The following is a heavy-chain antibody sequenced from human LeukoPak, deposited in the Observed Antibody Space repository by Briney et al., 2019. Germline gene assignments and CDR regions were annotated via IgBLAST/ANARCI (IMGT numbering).Heavy chain of an antibody. CDR1: GDSITSYY. CDR2: IYISENN. V-gene: IGHV4-4*07. D-gene: IGHD6-13*01. J-gene: IGHJ5*02. Sequence: PSETLSLTCTVSGDSITSYYWSWIPQPAGKGLEWIGRIYISENNNYNPSLKSRVTMSLDTSKNQFSLKLRSVTAADTAIYYCARESVAIGTRWFDPWGQGTLVTVSS. CDR3: ARESVAIGTRWFDP.